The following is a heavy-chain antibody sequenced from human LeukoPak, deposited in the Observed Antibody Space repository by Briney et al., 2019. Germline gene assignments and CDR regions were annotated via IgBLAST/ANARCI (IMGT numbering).Heavy chain of an antibody. CDR3: AGMYYFDY. V-gene: IGHV3-74*01. Sequence: GGSLRLSCAASGFTFRSYWMHWVRQALGKGLVWVSHINTDGSSTSYADSVRGRFTISRDNAKNTLYLQMNSLRVEDTAVYYCAGMYYFDYWGQGTLVTVSA. CDR1: GFTFRSYW. CDR2: INTDGSST. J-gene: IGHJ4*02.